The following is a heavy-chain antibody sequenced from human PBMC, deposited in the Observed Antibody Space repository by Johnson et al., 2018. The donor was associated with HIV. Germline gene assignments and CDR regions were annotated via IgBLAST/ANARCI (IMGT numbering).Heavy chain of an antibody. CDR3: ATSTASDAFDI. J-gene: IGHJ3*02. D-gene: IGHD1-1*01. Sequence: VQLVESGGGLVQPGRSLRLSCAASGFTLDDYAMHWVRQAPGKGLEWVSGISGAGGSRNYADSVKGRFTISRDNSKNTLYLQMNSLRAEDTAVYYCATSTASDAFDIWGQGTMVTVSS. CDR2: ISGAGGSR. CDR1: GFTLDDYA. V-gene: IGHV3-9*01.